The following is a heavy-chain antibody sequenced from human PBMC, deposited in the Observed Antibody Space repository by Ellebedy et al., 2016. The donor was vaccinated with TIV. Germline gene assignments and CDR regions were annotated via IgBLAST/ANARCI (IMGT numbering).Heavy chain of an antibody. V-gene: IGHV1-18*01. J-gene: IGHJ6*03. CDR2: NRPHNGDI. D-gene: IGHD4-11*01. CDR3: GRADDYSGSSRPLYYMDV. Sequence: ASVKVSXXASGYTFSSYGISWVRQAPGQGLEWLGWNRPHNGDIQYAQNLQGRVTMTTDTSTSTAYMELRSLRPDDTAVYYCGRADDYSGSSRPLYYMDVWGKGTTVTVSS. CDR1: GYTFSSYG.